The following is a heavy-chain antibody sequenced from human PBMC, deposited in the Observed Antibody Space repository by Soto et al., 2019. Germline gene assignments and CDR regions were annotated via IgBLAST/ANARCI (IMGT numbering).Heavy chain of an antibody. CDR2: ISAYNGNT. CDR3: AREGPAPYYYYGMDV. J-gene: IGHJ6*02. V-gene: IGHV1-18*01. Sequence: QVQLVQSGGEVKKPGASVKVSCKTSGYSFTTYGISWVRQXPGQGLEWMGWISAYNGNTNXAQKLQDRVTMTTDTSTSTAYXXLXXLXXDXTAVYYCAREGPAPYYYYGMDVWGQGSTVTVSS. CDR1: GYSFTTYG.